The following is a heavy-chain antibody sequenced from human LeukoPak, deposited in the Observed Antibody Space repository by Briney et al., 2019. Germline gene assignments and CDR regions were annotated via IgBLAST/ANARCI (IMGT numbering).Heavy chain of an antibody. D-gene: IGHD3-22*01. J-gene: IGHJ3*02. CDR1: GGTFSSYA. V-gene: IGHV1-69*13. CDR3: ARGYYDSSGYYGRDAFDI. Sequence: SVKVSCKASGGTFSSYAISWVRQAPGQGLEWMGGIIPIFGTANYAQKFQGRVTITADESTSTAYIELSSLRSEDTAVYYCARGYYDSSGYYGRDAFDIWGQGTMVTVSS. CDR2: IIPIFGTA.